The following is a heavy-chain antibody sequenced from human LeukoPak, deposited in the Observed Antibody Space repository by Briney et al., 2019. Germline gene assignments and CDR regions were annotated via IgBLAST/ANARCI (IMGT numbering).Heavy chain of an antibody. CDR1: GYTFTTYY. D-gene: IGHD5-12*01. CDR3: ARVLVGGYGGVGDY. V-gene: IGHV1-46*01. J-gene: IGHJ4*02. CDR2: INPSGGGT. Sequence: ASVKVSCKTSGYTFTTYYMHWVRQAPGQGLEWMGIINPSGGGTSYAQKFQGRVTMTRDTSTNTIYMVLSSLRSEDTATYYCARVLVGGYGGVGDYWGQGTLVTVSS.